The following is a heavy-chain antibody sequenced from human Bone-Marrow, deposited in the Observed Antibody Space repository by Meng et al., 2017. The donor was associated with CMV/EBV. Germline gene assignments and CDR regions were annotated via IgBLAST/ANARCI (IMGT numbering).Heavy chain of an antibody. CDR2: MNPNSGNT. CDR1: GYTFTSYD. V-gene: IGHV1-8*03. J-gene: IGHJ6*02. CDR3: ARDRGGYFSSTSCYDYYYGMDV. D-gene: IGHD2-2*03. Sequence: ASVKVSCKASGYTFTSYDINWVRQATGQGLEWMGWMNPNSGNTGYAQKFQGRVTITRNTSISTAYMELSSLRSEDTAVYYCARDRGGYFSSTSCYDYYYGMDVWGQGTTATVSS.